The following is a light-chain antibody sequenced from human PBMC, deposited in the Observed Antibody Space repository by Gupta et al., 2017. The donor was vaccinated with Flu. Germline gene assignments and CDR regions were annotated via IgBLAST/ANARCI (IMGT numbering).Light chain of an antibody. CDR3: QQYDNPPT. V-gene: IGKV1-33*01. CDR1: QDMRKY. Sequence: LQMPQSPSSLSASVGDRVTITCQASQDMRKYFHWYPQTTGKPHPLLIYDASILKTGPPTSFSGSGAGTDFTLTISSLQPEDIATYYCQQYDNPPTFGGGTKVEIK. J-gene: IGKJ4*01. CDR2: DAS.